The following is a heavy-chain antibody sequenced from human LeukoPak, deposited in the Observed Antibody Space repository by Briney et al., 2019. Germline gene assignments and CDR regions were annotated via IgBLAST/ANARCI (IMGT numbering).Heavy chain of an antibody. J-gene: IGHJ4*02. D-gene: IGHD6-25*01. CDR2: IYPGDSDT. CDR3: ARRRSSTGFSLDY. Sequence: PGESLKISCKGSGYSFTGYWIGWVRQMPGKGLEWMGIIYPGDSDTRYSPSFQGQVTISADKSISTAYLQWSSLKASDTAMYYCARRRSSTGFSLDYWGQGTLVTVSS. CDR1: GYSFTGYW. V-gene: IGHV5-51*03.